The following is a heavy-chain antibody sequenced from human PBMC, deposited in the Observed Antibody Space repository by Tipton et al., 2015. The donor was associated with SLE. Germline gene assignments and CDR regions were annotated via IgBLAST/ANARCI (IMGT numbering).Heavy chain of an antibody. CDR3: ARRRHYGDYDK. J-gene: IGHJ4*02. V-gene: IGHV4-34*01. CDR2: ISHSGSN. CDR1: GFTFSSYW. Sequence: LRLSCAVSGFTFSSYWMHWVRQAPGKGLEWIGEISHSGSNNYNPSLKSRVTVSVDTTKKHFSLKLSSVTAADTAVYYCARRRHYGDYDKWGQGTLVTVSS. D-gene: IGHD4-17*01.